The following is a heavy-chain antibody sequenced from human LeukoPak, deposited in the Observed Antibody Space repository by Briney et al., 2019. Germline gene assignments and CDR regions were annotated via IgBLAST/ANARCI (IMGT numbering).Heavy chain of an antibody. Sequence: GGPLRLSCATSGFTFSSYWMHWVRQAPGKGLVWVSRINSDGSSTSYADSVKGRFTISRDNAKSTLYLQMNSLRAEDTAVYYCARDLASIWYSSGGSDYWGQGTLVTVSS. D-gene: IGHD6-19*01. J-gene: IGHJ4*02. CDR2: INSDGSST. V-gene: IGHV3-74*01. CDR3: ARDLASIWYSSGGSDY. CDR1: GFTFSSYW.